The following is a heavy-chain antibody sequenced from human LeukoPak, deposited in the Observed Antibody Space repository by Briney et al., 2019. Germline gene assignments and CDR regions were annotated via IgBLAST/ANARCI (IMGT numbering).Heavy chain of an antibody. D-gene: IGHD3-10*01. CDR3: AKLSKYYYGSGSYFDY. J-gene: IGHJ4*02. CDR2: ISGSGGST. CDR1: GFTFSSYA. Sequence: GGSLRLSCAASGFTFSSYAMSWVRQAPGKGLEWVSAISGSGGSTYYADSVKGRFTISRDNSKNTVYLQMNSLRAEDTAVYYCAKLSKYYYGSGSYFDYWGQGTLVTVSS. V-gene: IGHV3-23*01.